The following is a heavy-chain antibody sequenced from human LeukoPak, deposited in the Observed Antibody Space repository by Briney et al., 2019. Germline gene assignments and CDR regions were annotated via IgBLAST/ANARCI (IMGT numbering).Heavy chain of an antibody. J-gene: IGHJ4*02. V-gene: IGHV1-8*02. Sequence: ASVKVSCKASGYTFTNYDINWVRQATGQGLEGVGFMNPNSGKTVYAQKFQGRVTMSTSISTAYMELSSLRSEDTALYYCAREGFDYWGQGTLVTVSS. CDR1: GYTFTNYD. CDR3: AREGFDY. CDR2: MNPNSGKT.